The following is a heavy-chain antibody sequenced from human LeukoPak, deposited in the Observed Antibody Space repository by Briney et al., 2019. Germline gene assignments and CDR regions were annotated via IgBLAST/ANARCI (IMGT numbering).Heavy chain of an antibody. CDR3: VRWGGSGSPFDY. Sequence: SETLSLTCSVSSYSISRGYYWGWIRQPPGKELEWIGRIYHSGSAYYGPSLKSRVIIPVDTSKNQFSLKLSSVTDADTAVYYCVRWGGSGSPFDYWGQGTLVTVSS. CDR1: SYSISRGYY. J-gene: IGHJ4*02. CDR2: IYHSGSA. V-gene: IGHV4-38-2*02. D-gene: IGHD3-10*01.